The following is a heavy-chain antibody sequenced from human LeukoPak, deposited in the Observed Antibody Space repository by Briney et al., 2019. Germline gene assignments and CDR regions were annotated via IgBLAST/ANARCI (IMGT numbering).Heavy chain of an antibody. CDR3: ARDQRYCSSSSCPWEPFDY. V-gene: IGHV3-73*01. D-gene: IGHD2-2*01. J-gene: IGHJ4*02. CDR1: GFTFSDSV. Sequence: GGSLKLSCAASGFTFSDSVLYWVRQASGKGLEWVGRIRNKADNYATTYGASVKGRFSISRDDSKNTAYLQMNSLNTEDTAVYYCARDQRYCSSSSCPWEPFDYWGQGTLVTVSS. CDR2: IRNKADNYAT.